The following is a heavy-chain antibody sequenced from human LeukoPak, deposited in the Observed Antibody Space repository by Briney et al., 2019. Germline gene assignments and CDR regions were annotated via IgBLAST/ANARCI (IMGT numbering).Heavy chain of an antibody. CDR1: GGSIISSSYY. Sequence: SETLSLTCTVSGGSIISSSYYWGWIRQPPGKGLEWIWSIYYSGSTYYNPSLKSRVTLFVDTSKNQFSPQLSSVAAADTAVYYCARQDYISSSDIRPNAFDIWGQGTMVIASS. V-gene: IGHV4-39*01. CDR2: IYYSGST. J-gene: IGHJ3*02. D-gene: IGHD6-6*01. CDR3: ARQDYISSSDIRPNAFDI.